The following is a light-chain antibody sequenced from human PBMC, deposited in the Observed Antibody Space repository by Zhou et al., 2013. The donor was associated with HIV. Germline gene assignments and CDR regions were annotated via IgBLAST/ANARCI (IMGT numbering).Light chain of an antibody. V-gene: IGKV3-11*01. J-gene: IGKJ2*01. Sequence: EIVLTQSPATLSLSPGERATLSCRASQSVSSYLAWYQQKPGQAPRLLIYDASRRATGIPDRFSGSGSGTDFTLTISSLEPEDFAVYYCQQYGSSPRTFGQGTKLEIK. CDR1: QSVSSY. CDR3: QQYGSSPRT. CDR2: DAS.